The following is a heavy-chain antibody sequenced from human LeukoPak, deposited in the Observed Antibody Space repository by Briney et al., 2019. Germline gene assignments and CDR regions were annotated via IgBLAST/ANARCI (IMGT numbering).Heavy chain of an antibody. Sequence: ASVKVSCKASGYTFTSYYMHWVRQAPGEGLEWMGIINPTGGSTSYAQKFQGRVTMTRDTSKNQFSLKLSSVTAADTAVYYCATWRYCSGGHCFGNYYMDVWGKGTTVTVSS. D-gene: IGHD2-15*01. J-gene: IGHJ6*03. CDR3: ATWRYCSGGHCFGNYYMDV. CDR2: INPTGGST. V-gene: IGHV1-46*01. CDR1: GYTFTSYY.